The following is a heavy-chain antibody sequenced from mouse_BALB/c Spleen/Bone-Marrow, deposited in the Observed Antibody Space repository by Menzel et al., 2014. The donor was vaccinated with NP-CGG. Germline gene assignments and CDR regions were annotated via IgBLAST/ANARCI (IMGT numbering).Heavy chain of an antibody. D-gene: IGHD6-2*01. CDR1: GYSFTGYN. V-gene: IGHV1-39*01. J-gene: IGHJ4*01. Sequence: LVESGPELEKPGASVKISCKASGYSFTGYNMNWVKQSNGKSLEWIGDIDPYYGGTSYNQKFKGKATLTVDKSSSSAYMLLKSLTSEDSAVYYCAKSVSLRAMDYWGQGTSVTVSS. CDR3: AKSVSLRAMDY. CDR2: IDPYYGGT.